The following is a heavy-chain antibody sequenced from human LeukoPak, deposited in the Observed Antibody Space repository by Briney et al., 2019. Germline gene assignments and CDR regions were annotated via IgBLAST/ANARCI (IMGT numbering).Heavy chain of an antibody. Sequence: GGSLRLSCAASGFTFSSYGMHWVRQAPGKGLEWGAFIKDDGSNNYSADSVKGRFTISRDNSKNPLYLQMNGLRAEDTAVYYCATYLGGVAYYFDYWGQGTLVTVSS. V-gene: IGHV3-30*02. CDR3: ATYLGGVAYYFDY. D-gene: IGHD2-8*02. CDR1: GFTFSSYG. CDR2: IKDDGSNN. J-gene: IGHJ4*02.